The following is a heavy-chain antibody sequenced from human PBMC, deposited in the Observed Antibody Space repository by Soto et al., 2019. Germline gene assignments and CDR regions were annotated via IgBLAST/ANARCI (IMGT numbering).Heavy chain of an antibody. CDR1: GFTFTSSA. CDR2: IVVGSGNT. J-gene: IGHJ4*02. V-gene: IGHV1-58*01. CDR3: AAVKYYYDSSGYLY. D-gene: IGHD3-22*01. Sequence: SVKVSCKASGFTFTSSAVQWVRQARGQRLEWIGWIVVGSGNTNYAQKFQERVTITRDMSKSTAYMELSSLRSEDTAVYYCAAVKYYYDSSGYLYWGQGSLVTVSS.